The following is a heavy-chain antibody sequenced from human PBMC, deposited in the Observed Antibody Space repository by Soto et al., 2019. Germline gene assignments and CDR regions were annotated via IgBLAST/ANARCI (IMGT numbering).Heavy chain of an antibody. CDR2: IYYSGST. Sequence: SETPSLSCTVCGGSVCSSSYYGGWIHQPPGKGLEWIGSIYYSGSTYYNPSLKSRVTISVDTSKNQFSLKLSSVTAADTAVYYCALQDIVVVVAASAAFDIWGQGTMVTVSS. CDR3: ALQDIVVVVAASAAFDI. J-gene: IGHJ3*02. V-gene: IGHV4-39*05. D-gene: IGHD2-15*01. CDR1: GGSVCSSSYY.